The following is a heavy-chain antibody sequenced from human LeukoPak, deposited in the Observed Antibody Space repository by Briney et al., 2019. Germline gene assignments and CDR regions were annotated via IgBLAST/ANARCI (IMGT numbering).Heavy chain of an antibody. CDR3: ARGHAAMGEY. D-gene: IGHD5-18*01. J-gene: IGHJ4*02. V-gene: IGHV3-66*01. CDR2: IHNDDNT. CDR1: GFSPSSNS. Sequence: GGSLRLSCAASGFSPSSNSMSWVRQAPGKGLEWVSVIHNDDNTYDAESVKGRFTISRDSSRNTLYLQMNRLRVEDTAVYYCARGHAAMGEYWGQGTLVTVSS.